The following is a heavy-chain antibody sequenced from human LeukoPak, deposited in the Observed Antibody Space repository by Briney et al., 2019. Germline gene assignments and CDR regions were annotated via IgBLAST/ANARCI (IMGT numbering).Heavy chain of an antibody. Sequence: GGSLRLSCAASGFTFDDYAMHWVRQAPGKGLEWVSGISWNSGSIGYADSVKGRFTISRDNAKNSLYLQMNSLRAEDTAVYYCATGGGDYWGQGTLVTVSS. CDR1: GFTFDDYA. J-gene: IGHJ4*02. V-gene: IGHV3-9*01. D-gene: IGHD2-15*01. CDR3: ATGGGDY. CDR2: ISWNSGSI.